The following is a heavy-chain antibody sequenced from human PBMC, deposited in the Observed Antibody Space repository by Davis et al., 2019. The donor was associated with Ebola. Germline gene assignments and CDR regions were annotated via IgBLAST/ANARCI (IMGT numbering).Heavy chain of an antibody. CDR2: IYHSGST. J-gene: IGHJ6*02. CDR1: GYSISSGYY. CDR3: ARDYYYYGMDV. V-gene: IGHV4-38-2*02. Sequence: MPSETLSLTCTVSGYSISSGYYWGWIRQPPGKGLEWIGSIYHSGSTNYNPSLKSRVTISVDTSKNQFSLKLSSVTAADTAVYYCARDYYYYGMDVWGQGTTVTVSS.